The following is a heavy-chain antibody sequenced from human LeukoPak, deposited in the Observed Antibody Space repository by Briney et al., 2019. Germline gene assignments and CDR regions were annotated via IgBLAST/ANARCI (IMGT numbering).Heavy chain of an antibody. Sequence: SVKVSCKASGGTSSSYAISWVRQAPGQGLEWMGGIIPIFGTANYAQKFQGRVTITADKSTSTAYMELSSLRSEDTAVYYCARESIIAAADAFDIWGQGTMVTVSS. V-gene: IGHV1-69*06. CDR1: GGTSSSYA. CDR2: IIPIFGTA. D-gene: IGHD6-13*01. J-gene: IGHJ3*02. CDR3: ARESIIAAADAFDI.